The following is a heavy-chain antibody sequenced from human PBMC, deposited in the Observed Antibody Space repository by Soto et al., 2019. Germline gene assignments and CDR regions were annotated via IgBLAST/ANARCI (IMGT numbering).Heavy chain of an antibody. CDR1: GYTFTGYY. D-gene: IGHD2-15*01. V-gene: IGHV1-2*04. Sequence: ASVKVSCKASGYTFTGYYMHWVRQAPGQGLEWMGWINPNSGGTNYAQKFQGWVTMTRDTSISTAYMELSRLRSDDTAVYYRARGSGGSCYGCESNWFDPWGQGTLVTVSS. CDR2: INPNSGGT. CDR3: ARGSGGSCYGCESNWFDP. J-gene: IGHJ5*02.